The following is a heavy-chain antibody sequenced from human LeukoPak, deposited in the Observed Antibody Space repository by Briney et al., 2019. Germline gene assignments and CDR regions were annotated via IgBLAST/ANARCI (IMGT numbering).Heavy chain of an antibody. CDR2: ISGSGGTT. D-gene: IGHD6-19*01. CDR1: GFTFNIYA. CDR3: AAQWLVSG. J-gene: IGHJ4*02. V-gene: IGHV3-23*01. Sequence: PGGSLRLSCAASGFTFNIYAMNWVRQAPGEGLEWVSGISGSGGTTYYADSVKGRFTISRGNSKNTLYLQMNSLTADDTAVYYCAAQWLVSGGGQGTLVTVSS.